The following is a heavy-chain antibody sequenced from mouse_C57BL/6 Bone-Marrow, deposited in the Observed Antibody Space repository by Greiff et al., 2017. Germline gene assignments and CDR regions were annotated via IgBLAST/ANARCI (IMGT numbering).Heavy chain of an antibody. CDR3: TTRAY. CDR1: GFNIKDDY. Sequence: LKQSGAELVRPGASVKLSCTASGFNIKDDYMHWVKQRPEQGLEWIGWIDPEIGDTEYASKFQGKATITADTSSNTACLQLSSLTSEDTAVYYGTTRAYWGRGTLVTVSA. V-gene: IGHV14-4*01. J-gene: IGHJ3*01. CDR2: IDPEIGDT.